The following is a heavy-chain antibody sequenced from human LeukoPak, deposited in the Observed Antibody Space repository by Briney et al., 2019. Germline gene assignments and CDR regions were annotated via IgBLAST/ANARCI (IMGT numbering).Heavy chain of an antibody. J-gene: IGHJ4*02. CDR2: IYTSGST. Sequence: SETLSLTCTVSGGSISSYYWSWIRQPAGKGLEWIGRIYTSGSTNYNPSLKSRVTMSVDTSKNQFSLKLSSVTAADTAVYYCARTTYYYDSSGYYSRTDYFDYWGQGTLVTVSS. CDR1: GGSISSYY. CDR3: ARTTYYYDSSGYYSRTDYFDY. V-gene: IGHV4-4*07. D-gene: IGHD3-22*01.